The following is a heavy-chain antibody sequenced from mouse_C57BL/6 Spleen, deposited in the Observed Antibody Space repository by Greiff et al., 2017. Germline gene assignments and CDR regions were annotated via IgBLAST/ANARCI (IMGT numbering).Heavy chain of an antibody. D-gene: IGHD1-1*01. CDR2: INPNNGGT. CDR1: GYTFTDYN. CDR3: ARKGITTVVEYFDV. V-gene: IGHV1-18*01. Sequence: EVQLQQSGPELVKPGASVKIPCKASGYTFTDYNMDWVKQSHGKSLEWIGDINPNNGGTIYNQKFKGKATLTVDKSSSTAYMELRSLTSEDTAVYYCARKGITTVVEYFDVWGTGTTVTVSS. J-gene: IGHJ1*03.